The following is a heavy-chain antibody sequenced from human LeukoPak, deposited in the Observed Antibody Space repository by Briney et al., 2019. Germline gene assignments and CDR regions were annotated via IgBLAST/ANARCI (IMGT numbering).Heavy chain of an antibody. CDR1: GYTFTTYT. D-gene: IGHD2/OR15-2a*01. Sequence: ASVKVSCKASGYTFTTYTMHWVRQAPGQRLEWMGWINAGNGNTRYSRKFQGRVTITRDTSATTAYMELSSLRSEDTAVYYCAIGHLGLSIDYWGQGTLVTVSS. J-gene: IGHJ4*02. CDR3: AIGHLGLSIDY. V-gene: IGHV1-3*01. CDR2: INAGNGNT.